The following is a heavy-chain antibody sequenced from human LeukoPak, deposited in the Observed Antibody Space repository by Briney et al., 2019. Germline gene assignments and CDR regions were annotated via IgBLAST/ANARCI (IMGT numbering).Heavy chain of an antibody. D-gene: IGHD3-10*01. CDR1: RFTFSSYE. CDR3: ARLSAYYYGSYFYYYMDV. CDR2: ISSSGSTI. J-gene: IGHJ6*03. V-gene: IGHV3-48*03. Sequence: GGSLRLSCAASRFTFSSYEMNWVRQAPGKGLEWVSYISSSGSTIYYADSVKGRFTISRDNAKNSVYLHMNSLRAEDTALYYCARLSAYYYGSYFYYYMDVWGKGTTVTVSS.